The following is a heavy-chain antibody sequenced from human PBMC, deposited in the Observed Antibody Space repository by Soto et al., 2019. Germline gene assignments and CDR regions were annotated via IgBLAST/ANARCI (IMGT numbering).Heavy chain of an antibody. CDR3: TKGSGTTSEGSLFDY. D-gene: IGHD1-1*01. CDR2: ISGYNGDT. J-gene: IGHJ4*02. Sequence: ASVKVSCKASGYTFTSYGISWVRQAPGKGLEWMGWISGYNGDTNYAQKVQGRVTMTTDTSTSTAYMELRNLRSDDTAVYYCTKGSGTTSEGSLFDYWGQGTLVTVSS. CDR1: GYTFTSYG. V-gene: IGHV1-18*01.